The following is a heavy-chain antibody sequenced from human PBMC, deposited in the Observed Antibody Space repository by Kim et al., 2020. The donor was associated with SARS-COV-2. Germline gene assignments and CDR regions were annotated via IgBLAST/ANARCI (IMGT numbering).Heavy chain of an antibody. CDR2: IRSKGNNYAT. CDR1: GFTFSGAG. Sequence: GGSLRLSCVTSGFTFSGAGMHWVRQASGKGLEWVGRIRSKGNNYATAYAASVKGRFTISRDDSKNMAYLQISGLKTEDTAVYSCTREGDYYGMDVWGQGTTVTVSS. CDR3: TREGDYYGMDV. J-gene: IGHJ6*02. V-gene: IGHV3-73*01.